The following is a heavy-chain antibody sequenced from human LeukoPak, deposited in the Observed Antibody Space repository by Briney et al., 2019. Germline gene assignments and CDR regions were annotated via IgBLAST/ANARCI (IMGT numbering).Heavy chain of an antibody. J-gene: IGHJ4*02. CDR1: GFTFSSYW. V-gene: IGHV3-7*01. D-gene: IGHD3-3*01. Sequence: GGSLRLSCVASGFTFSSYWKSWVRQAPGKGLEWVANIKHDGSEKYYVDSVKGRFANSRDNGKNSLYLQMNSLRVEDMAVYYCARAPREWLLGYHFEYWGQGTLVTVSS. CDR3: ARAPREWLLGYHFEY. CDR2: IKHDGSEK.